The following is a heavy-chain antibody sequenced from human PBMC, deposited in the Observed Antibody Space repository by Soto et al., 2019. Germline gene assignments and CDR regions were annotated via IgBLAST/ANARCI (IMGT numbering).Heavy chain of an antibody. Sequence: QVQLQESGPGLVRPSGTLSLTCAVSGDSISNTYWWNWVRQPPGKGLEWIGDIHHSGSTNYNPSLNSRGTISVDKSKSQFSLKLTSVTPADTAVYYCARDWGRYQLLRWGQGTLVTVSS. CDR2: IHHSGST. D-gene: IGHD2-2*01. J-gene: IGHJ4*02. CDR3: ARDWGRYQLLR. V-gene: IGHV4-4*02. CDR1: GDSISNTYW.